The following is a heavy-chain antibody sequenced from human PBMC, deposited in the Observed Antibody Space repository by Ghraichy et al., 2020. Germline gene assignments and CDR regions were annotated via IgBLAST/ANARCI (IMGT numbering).Heavy chain of an antibody. Sequence: LSLTCAASGFIFDDYVMHWVRQVPGKGLEWVSGISWNSGSIDYTDSVKGRFTISRDNAKNSLYLQMNSLRAEDTALYYCAKETRGMGVWGQGTTVTVSS. CDR1: GFIFDDYV. CDR3: AKETRGMGV. J-gene: IGHJ6*02. CDR2: ISWNSGSI. V-gene: IGHV3-9*01.